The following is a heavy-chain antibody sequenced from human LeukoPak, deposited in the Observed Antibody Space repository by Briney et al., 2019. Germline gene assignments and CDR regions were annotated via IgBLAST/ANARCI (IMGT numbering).Heavy chain of an antibody. D-gene: IGHD2-15*01. Sequence: GGSLRLSCAASGFRFTDYWMSWVRQAPGKGLEWVANIKEDGSEQHYVDSVKGRFTISRDDATKSVYLQMNSLRAEDTALYYCARDSRPRGGSCFDNWGQGILVTVSS. J-gene: IGHJ4*02. CDR2: IKEDGSEQ. CDR1: GFRFTDYW. CDR3: ARDSRPRGGSCFDN. V-gene: IGHV3-7*01.